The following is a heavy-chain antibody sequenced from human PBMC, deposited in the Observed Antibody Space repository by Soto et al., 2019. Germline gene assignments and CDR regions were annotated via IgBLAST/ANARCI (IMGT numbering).Heavy chain of an antibody. Sequence: GASGKVSCKASGGTFSSYAISWVRQAPGQGLEWMGGIIPIFGTANYAQKFQGRVTITADKSTSTAYMELSSLRSEDTAVYYCASRDSYGSYWGQGTLVTVSS. V-gene: IGHV1-69*06. CDR1: GGTFSSYA. D-gene: IGHD5-18*01. J-gene: IGHJ4*02. CDR3: ASRDSYGSY. CDR2: IIPIFGTA.